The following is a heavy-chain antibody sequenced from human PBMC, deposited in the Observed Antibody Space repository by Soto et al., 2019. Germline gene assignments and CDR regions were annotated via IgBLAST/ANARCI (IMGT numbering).Heavy chain of an antibody. D-gene: IGHD2-15*01. Sequence: PGRSLRLPCAASGFTFSSYAMSWVLQAPGKGLEWVSAISGSGGSTYYADYVQGRFTISRDNSENTLYLQMNSLRADDPAEYHWAKGVIVVMVAAIDYSSESSVVTDAS. J-gene: IGHJ4*02. CDR2: ISGSGGST. V-gene: IGHV3-23*01. CDR3: AKGVIVVMVAAIDY. CDR1: GFTFSSYA.